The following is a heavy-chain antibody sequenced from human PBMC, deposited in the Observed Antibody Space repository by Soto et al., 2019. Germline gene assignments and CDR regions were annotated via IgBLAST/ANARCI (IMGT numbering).Heavy chain of an antibody. D-gene: IGHD3-10*01. V-gene: IGHV1-69*01. CDR1: GGTFSSYA. CDR2: ISAIFVTA. J-gene: IGHJ5*02. Sequence: QVQLVQSGAEVKKPGSSVKVSCKASGGTFSSYAISWVRQAPGQGLEWMGGISAIFVTANYAQKFHGRVTITADESTSTAYMELRSLRSEDTAVYYCARGGRTNMVRGVFPPPTRFDHWGQGTLVTVSS. CDR3: ARGGRTNMVRGVFPPPTRFDH.